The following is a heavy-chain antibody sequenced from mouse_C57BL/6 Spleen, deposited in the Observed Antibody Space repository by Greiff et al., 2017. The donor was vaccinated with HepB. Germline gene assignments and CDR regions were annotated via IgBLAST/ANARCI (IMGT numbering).Heavy chain of an antibody. D-gene: IGHD4-1*01. J-gene: IGHJ4*01. V-gene: IGHV5-17*01. CDR1: GFTFSDYG. Sequence: EVKLMESGGGLVKPGGSLKLSCAASGFTFSDYGMHWVRQAPEKGLEWVAYISSGSSTIYYADTVKGRFTISRDNAKNTLFLQMTSLRSEDTAMYYCARSWVHYAMDYWGQGTSVTVSS. CDR3: ARSWVHYAMDY. CDR2: ISSGSSTI.